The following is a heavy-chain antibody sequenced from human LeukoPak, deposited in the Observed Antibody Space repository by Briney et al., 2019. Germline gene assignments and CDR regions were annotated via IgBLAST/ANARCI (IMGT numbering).Heavy chain of an antibody. V-gene: IGHV3-48*04. CDR3: ASRYCSGGSCYPYDY. Sequence: GGSLRLSCAASGFTFSGYSMNWVRQAPGKGLEWVSYISSSSSTIYYADSVKGRFTISRDNAKNSLYLQMNSLRAEDAAVYYCASRYCSGGSCYPYDYWGQGTLVTVSS. J-gene: IGHJ4*02. CDR1: GFTFSGYS. CDR2: ISSSSSTI. D-gene: IGHD2-15*01.